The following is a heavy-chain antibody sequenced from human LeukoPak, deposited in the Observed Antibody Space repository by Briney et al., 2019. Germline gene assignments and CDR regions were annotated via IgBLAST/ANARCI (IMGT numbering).Heavy chain of an antibody. Sequence: GGSLRLSCVASGFTFSNAWVSWVRQAPGKGLEWVGRIKSKTDGGTTDYAAPVKGRFTISRDDSKNTLYLQMNSLKTEDTAVYYCTTDSYFDWQTPYNWFDPWGQGTLVTVSS. CDR2: IKSKTDGGTT. CDR1: GFTFSNAW. V-gene: IGHV3-15*01. J-gene: IGHJ5*02. D-gene: IGHD3-9*01. CDR3: TTDSYFDWQTPYNWFDP.